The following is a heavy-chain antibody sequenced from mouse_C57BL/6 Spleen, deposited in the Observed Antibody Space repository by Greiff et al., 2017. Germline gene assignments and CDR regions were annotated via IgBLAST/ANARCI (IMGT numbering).Heavy chain of an antibody. CDR2: IRLKSDNYAT. Sequence: EVKLMESGGGLVQPGGSMKLSCVASGFTFSNYWMNWVRQSPEKGLEWVAQIRLKSDNYATHYAESVKGRFTISRDDSKSSGYLQMNNLRAEDTGIYYCTGDMWFHYWGQGTTLTVSS. CDR3: TGDMWFHY. V-gene: IGHV6-3*01. D-gene: IGHD1-1*02. J-gene: IGHJ2*01. CDR1: GFTFSNYW.